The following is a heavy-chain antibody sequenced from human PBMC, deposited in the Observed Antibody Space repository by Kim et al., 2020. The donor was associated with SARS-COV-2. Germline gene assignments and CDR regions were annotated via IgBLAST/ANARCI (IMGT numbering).Heavy chain of an antibody. Sequence: NYHQTMKSRIIISVDTSKNQFSLKLTSVTAADTAVYYCAGDYGDPYWLDPWGQGSLVTVSP. J-gene: IGHJ5*02. D-gene: IGHD4-17*01. V-gene: IGHV4-30-4*05. CDR3: AGDYGDPYWLDP.